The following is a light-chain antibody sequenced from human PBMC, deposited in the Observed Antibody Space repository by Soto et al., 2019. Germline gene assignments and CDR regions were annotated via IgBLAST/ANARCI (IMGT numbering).Light chain of an antibody. Sequence: EIVMTQSPATLSVSPGERATLSCRASQSVSSNLAWYQQKPGQAPRLHIYGSSTRATGIPARFSGSGSGIEFTLTISSLQSEDFAVYYCQQYNNWPPKFGQGTKVEIK. CDR2: GSS. J-gene: IGKJ1*01. V-gene: IGKV3-15*01. CDR1: QSVSSN. CDR3: QQYNNWPPK.